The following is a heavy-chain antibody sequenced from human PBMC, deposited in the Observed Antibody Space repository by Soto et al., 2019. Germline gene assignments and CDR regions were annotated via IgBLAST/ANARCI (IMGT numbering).Heavy chain of an antibody. CDR2: IYYSGST. V-gene: IGHV4-59*08. CDR3: ARQSLRFLEWYGDWFDP. J-gene: IGHJ5*02. D-gene: IGHD3-3*01. Sequence: SETLSLTCTVPGGSISSYYWSWIRQPPGKGLEWIGYIYYSGSTNYNPSLKSRVTISVDTSKNQFSLKLSSVTAADTAVYYCARQSLRFLEWYGDWFDPWGQGTLVTVS. CDR1: GGSISSYY.